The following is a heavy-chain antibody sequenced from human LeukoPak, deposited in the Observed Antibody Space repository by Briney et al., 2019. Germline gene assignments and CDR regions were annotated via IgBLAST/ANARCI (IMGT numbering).Heavy chain of an antibody. V-gene: IGHV3-53*05. Sequence: PGGSLRLSCAASGFTVSNNYMSWVRQAPGKGLEWVAVIYSGGSTYYADSVKGRFTISRDNSKNTLYLQMNSLRAEDTAVYYCARFHPMSGVPAAEQGYWGQGTLVTVSS. D-gene: IGHD2-2*01. J-gene: IGHJ4*02. CDR3: ARFHPMSGVPAAEQGY. CDR1: GFTVSNNY. CDR2: IYSGGST.